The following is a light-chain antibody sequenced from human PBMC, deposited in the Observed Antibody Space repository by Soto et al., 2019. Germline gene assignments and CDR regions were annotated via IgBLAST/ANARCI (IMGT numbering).Light chain of an antibody. Sequence: DFQMTQSPSTLSASVGDGVTITCRASQSIGSGLAWYQQQPGKAPKLPIYKATNLQRGVSSRFSGSGSWTDFSLTISSLQPADSATYYCQQYHDFQYTFGQGTKLEI. CDR2: KAT. CDR1: QSIGSG. V-gene: IGKV1-5*03. J-gene: IGKJ2*01. CDR3: QQYHDFQYT.